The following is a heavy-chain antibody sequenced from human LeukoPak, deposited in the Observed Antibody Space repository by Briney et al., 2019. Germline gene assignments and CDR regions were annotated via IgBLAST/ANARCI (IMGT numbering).Heavy chain of an antibody. Sequence: GRYLRPYCAASGFTFSNYGMHWVRQAPGNGLEWVAIITYDESNKYYADSVKGRFTSSTDNSKNTLYLQMNSLRAEDTAVYYYAKEGTVRDFDFWGQGSLVTVSA. J-gene: IGHJ4*02. D-gene: IGHD1-1*01. CDR1: GFTFSNYG. V-gene: IGHV3-30*18. CDR3: AKEGTVRDFDF. CDR2: ITYDESNK.